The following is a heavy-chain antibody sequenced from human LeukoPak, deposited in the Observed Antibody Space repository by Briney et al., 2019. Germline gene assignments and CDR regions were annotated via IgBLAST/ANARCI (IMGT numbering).Heavy chain of an antibody. V-gene: IGHV4-39*01. J-gene: IGHJ4*02. CDR3: ARHVPGSRLYATETADFDY. CDR1: GGSISSGGYY. CDR2: IYYSGST. Sequence: SQTLSLTCTVSGGSISSGGYYWSWIRQPPGKGLEWIGSIYYSGSTYYNPSLKSRVTISVDTSKNQFSLKLSSVTAADTAVYYCARHVPGSRLYATETADFDYWGQGTLVTVSS. D-gene: IGHD2-8*01.